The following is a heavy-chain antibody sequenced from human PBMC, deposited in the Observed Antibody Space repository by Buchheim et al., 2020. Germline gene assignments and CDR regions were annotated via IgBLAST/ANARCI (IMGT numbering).Heavy chain of an antibody. CDR1: GFTFSNYA. Sequence: EVQLLESGGGLVQPGGSLRLSCAASGFTFSNYAMIWVRQAPGKGLEWVSTIVAIYDGTFFADSVKGRFFISRDTSKNTVYLHMSSLRVDDTAVYYCARGRSSGLVDYLDSWGLGTL. V-gene: IGHV3-23*01. CDR2: IVAIYDGT. CDR3: ARGRSSGLVDYLDS. J-gene: IGHJ4*02. D-gene: IGHD3-22*01.